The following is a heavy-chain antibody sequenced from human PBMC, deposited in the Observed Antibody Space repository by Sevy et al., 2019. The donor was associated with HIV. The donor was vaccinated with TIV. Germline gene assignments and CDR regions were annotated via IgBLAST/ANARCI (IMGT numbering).Heavy chain of an antibody. CDR2: IYLSGST. D-gene: IGHD6-19*01. CDR1: GGSISNYY. CDR3: ARFPSGWYGAFDY. V-gene: IGHV4-59*01. J-gene: IGHJ4*02. Sequence: SETLSLTCTVSGGSISNYYWSWIRQPPGKGLEWIGYIYLSGSTNYNPSLKSRVTISVDMSKKQFSLKLSSVTAADTAVYYCARFPSGWYGAFDYWGQRTLVTVSS.